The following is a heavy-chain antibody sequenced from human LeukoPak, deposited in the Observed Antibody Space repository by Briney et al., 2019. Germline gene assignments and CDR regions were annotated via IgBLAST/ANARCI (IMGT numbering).Heavy chain of an antibody. V-gene: IGHV3-30*02. CDR2: IQYDGSNK. Sequence: GGSLRLSCAASGFTFSNYGMHWVRQALGKGLEWVAFIQYDGSNKYYADFVKGRFTISRDNSKNTLYLQMNSLRAEDTAVYYCAKDRGYCSGGSCWPGAFDIWGQGTMVTVSS. D-gene: IGHD2-15*01. CDR3: AKDRGYCSGGSCWPGAFDI. CDR1: GFTFSNYG. J-gene: IGHJ3*02.